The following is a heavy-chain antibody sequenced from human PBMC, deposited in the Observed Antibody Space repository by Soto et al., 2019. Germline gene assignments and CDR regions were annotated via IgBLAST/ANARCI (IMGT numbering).Heavy chain of an antibody. V-gene: IGHV3-74*01. CDR1: GFTFSNYW. CDR3: VRDSHGDY. Sequence: VQMVESGGGLVQPGGSLRLSCAGSGFTFSNYWMHWVRQAAGKGLEWVSRIVHDGPTDYADSVRGRFTNSRDNAENTLYLQMNRLRPEDTAVYYCVRDSHGDYWGQGTLVTVSS. J-gene: IGHJ4*02. CDR2: IVHDGPT.